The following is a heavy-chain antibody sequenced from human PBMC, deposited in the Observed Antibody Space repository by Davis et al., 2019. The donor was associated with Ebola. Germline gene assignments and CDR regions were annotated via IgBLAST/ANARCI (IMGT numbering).Heavy chain of an antibody. J-gene: IGHJ4*02. D-gene: IGHD6-19*01. Sequence: GESLKISCAASGFIFSDSYMSWIRQAPGKGLELVSYISNSNTNYADSVKGRFTVSRDNSKNTLYLQMNSLRAEDTAVYYCWHSSGWYRDYFDYWGQGTLVTVSS. CDR1: GFIFSDSY. V-gene: IGHV3-11*03. CDR2: ISNSNT. CDR3: WHSSGWYRDYFDY.